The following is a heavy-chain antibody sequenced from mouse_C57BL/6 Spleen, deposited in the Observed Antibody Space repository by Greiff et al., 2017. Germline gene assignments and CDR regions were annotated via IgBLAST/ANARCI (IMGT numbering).Heavy chain of an antibody. Sequence: QVTLKESGPGILQPSQTLSLTCSFSGFSLSTFGMGVGWIRQPSGKGLEWLAHIWWDDDKYYNPALKSRLTISKDTSKNQVFLKIANVDTADTATYYCARKYYGSGYWYFDVWGTGTTVTVSS. V-gene: IGHV8-8*01. CDR3: ARKYYGSGYWYFDV. CDR1: GFSLSTFGMG. CDR2: IWWDDDK. D-gene: IGHD1-1*01. J-gene: IGHJ1*03.